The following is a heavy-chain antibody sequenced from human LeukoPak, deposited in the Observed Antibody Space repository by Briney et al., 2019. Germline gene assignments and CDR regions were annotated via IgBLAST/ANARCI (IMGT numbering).Heavy chain of an antibody. Sequence: SETLSLTCAVYGGSLSGYYWSWIRQPPGKGLEWIGEINHSGSTGYNPSLKTRVTISVDTSKNQFSLKLSSVTAADTAVYYCARGQILFDPWGQGTLVTVSS. J-gene: IGHJ5*02. CDR3: ARGQILFDP. CDR2: INHSGST. V-gene: IGHV4-34*01. CDR1: GGSLSGYY.